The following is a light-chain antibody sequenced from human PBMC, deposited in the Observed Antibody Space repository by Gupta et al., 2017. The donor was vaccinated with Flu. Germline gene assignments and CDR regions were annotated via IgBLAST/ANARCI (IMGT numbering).Light chain of an antibody. Sequence: QTVVTQEPSVSVSPGGTVILTCASSTGAVTSDNYPNWFQQKPGQVPRTLIYSTYNRQASTPARFSGSLLGGKAALTLSGVQAEDEDEYYCLLCDGDAWVFGGGTKLTVL. V-gene: IGLV7-43*01. CDR1: TGAVTSDNY. J-gene: IGLJ3*02. CDR3: LLCDGDAWV. CDR2: STY.